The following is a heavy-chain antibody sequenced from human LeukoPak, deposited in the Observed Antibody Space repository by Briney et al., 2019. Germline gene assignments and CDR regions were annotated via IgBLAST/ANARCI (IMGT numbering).Heavy chain of an antibody. D-gene: IGHD3-22*01. CDR3: ARVRYYYDSSGFNWFDP. Sequence: SQTLSLTCTVSGGSISSSSYYWSWIRQPAGKGLEWIVRIYTSGSTNYNPSLKSRVTISVDTSKNQFSLKLSSVTAADTAVYYCARVRYYYDSSGFNWFDPWGQGTLVTVSS. V-gene: IGHV4-61*02. CDR2: IYTSGST. CDR1: GGSISSSSYY. J-gene: IGHJ5*02.